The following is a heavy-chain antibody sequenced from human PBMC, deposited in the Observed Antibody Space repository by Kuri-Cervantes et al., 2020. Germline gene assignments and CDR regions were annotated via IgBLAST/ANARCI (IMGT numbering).Heavy chain of an antibody. J-gene: IGHJ4*02. D-gene: IGHD6-13*01. CDR1: GGSFSGYY. Sequence: SQTLSLTCAVYGGSFSGYYWSWIRQPPGKGLEWIGEINHSGSTNYNPSLKSRVTISVDTSKNQFSLKLSSVTAADTAVYYCAALKDVGSWHFDYWGQGTLGTVSS. V-gene: IGHV4-34*01. CDR2: INHSGST. CDR3: AALKDVGSWHFDY.